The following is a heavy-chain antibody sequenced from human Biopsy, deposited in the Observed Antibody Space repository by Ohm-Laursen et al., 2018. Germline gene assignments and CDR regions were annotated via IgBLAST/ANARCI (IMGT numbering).Heavy chain of an antibody. CDR1: GFTFSSYA. V-gene: IGHV3-23*01. J-gene: IGHJ4*02. CDR3: ALAAAQTVTHFDY. D-gene: IGHD4-17*01. CDR2: ISGNSDII. Sequence: SLRLSCTASGFTFSSYAMTWFRQAPGKGLGWVSTISGNSDIIYDTDSVKGRFTISRDNSKNTLYLRMNSLRADDTAVYYCALAAAQTVTHFDYWGQGTLVTVSS.